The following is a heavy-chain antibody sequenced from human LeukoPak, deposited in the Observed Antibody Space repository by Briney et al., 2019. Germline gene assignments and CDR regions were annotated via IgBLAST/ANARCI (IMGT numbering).Heavy chain of an antibody. CDR2: ISGSGANR. J-gene: IGHJ4*02. Sequence: GGSLRLSCAASGFTFSSFAMSWVRQAPGKGLEWVSGISGSGANRYYADSVKGRFTVSRDNSKNTLFLQMNSLRAEDTAVYYCVKDLGMKVGRSSLYYFDSWGQGTLVTISS. D-gene: IGHD3-22*01. CDR1: GFTFSSFA. CDR3: VKDLGMKVGRSSLYYFDS. V-gene: IGHV3-23*01.